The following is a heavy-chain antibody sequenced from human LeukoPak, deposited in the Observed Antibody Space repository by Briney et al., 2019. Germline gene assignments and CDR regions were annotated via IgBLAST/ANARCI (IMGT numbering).Heavy chain of an antibody. V-gene: IGHV1-69*01. CDR3: RVARLRVGFDY. CDR2: ITPIFGTA. J-gene: IGHJ4*02. Sequence: ASVKVSCKATGGTFSTYDISWVRQAPGQGLEWMGGITPIFGTAKYAQKFQGRVTITAVESTSTAYMELRSLRSDDTAVYYCRVARLRVGFDYWGQGTLVTVSS. CDR1: GGTFSTYD. D-gene: IGHD5-12*01.